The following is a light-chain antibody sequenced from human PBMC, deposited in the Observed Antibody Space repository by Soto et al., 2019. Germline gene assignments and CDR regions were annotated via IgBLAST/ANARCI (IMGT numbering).Light chain of an antibody. CDR1: QRISNSY. V-gene: IGKV3-20*01. CDR3: QQYARPPFA. Sequence: EIVLTQSPGTLSLSPGEGATLSCRASQRISNSYLAWYQQKPGQAPRLLLYDASSRATGIPDRVSGSGSGTDFTLTISRLEPEDFAVYYCQQYARPPFAFGQGTKVEIK. J-gene: IGKJ2*01. CDR2: DAS.